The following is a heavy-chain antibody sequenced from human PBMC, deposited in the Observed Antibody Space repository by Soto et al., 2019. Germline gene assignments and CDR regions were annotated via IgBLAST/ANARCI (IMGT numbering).Heavy chain of an antibody. CDR3: AHRILRTVFGLVTTTAIYFDF. J-gene: IGHJ4*02. V-gene: IGHV2-5*02. CDR2: IYWDDDK. D-gene: IGHD3-3*01. Sequence: QITLNESGPTVVKPAETLTLTCTFPGFSLTTSGVGVGWIRQSPGKVPEWLALIYWDDDKRYSASLKSRLTITKDTSKNQVVLTMASVDPADTATYYCAHRILRTVFGLVTTTAIYFDFWGQGTPVVVSS. CDR1: GFSLTTSGVG.